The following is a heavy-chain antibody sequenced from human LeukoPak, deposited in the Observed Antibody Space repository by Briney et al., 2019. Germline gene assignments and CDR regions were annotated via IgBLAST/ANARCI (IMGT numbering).Heavy chain of an antibody. CDR2: LYNTRNT. J-gene: IGHJ4*02. CDR1: GASISSYY. Sequence: SETLSLTCTVSGASISSYYWSWIRQPPGKGLEWIGYLYNTRNTYYNPSLKSRVTISVDTSKNQFSLKVSSVTAADTAVYYCARDLTPARRGHYFDYWGQGTLVTVSS. CDR3: ARDLTPARRGHYFDY. V-gene: IGHV4-59*01. D-gene: IGHD1-14*01.